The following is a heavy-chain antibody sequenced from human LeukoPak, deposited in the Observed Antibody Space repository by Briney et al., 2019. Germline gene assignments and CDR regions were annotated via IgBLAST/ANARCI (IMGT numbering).Heavy chain of an antibody. CDR2: IKQDGSEK. Sequence: GGSLRLSCAVSGFSLSSYWMSWVRQAPGRGLEWVANIKQDGSEKHYVDSVKGRFTISRDNAKNSLYLQMNSLRAEDTALYYCARVPHDFWSGNYMDVWGKGTTVTVSS. J-gene: IGHJ6*03. V-gene: IGHV3-7*01. CDR1: GFSLSSYW. D-gene: IGHD3-3*01. CDR3: ARVPHDFWSGNYMDV.